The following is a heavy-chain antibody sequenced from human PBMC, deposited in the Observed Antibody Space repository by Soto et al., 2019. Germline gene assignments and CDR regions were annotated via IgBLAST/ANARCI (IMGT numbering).Heavy chain of an antibody. CDR3: AAVAGYYDFWSGYYSTQDYYYYGMDV. Sequence: ASVKVSCKASGFTFTSSAVQWVRQAREQRLEWIGWIVVGSGNTNYAQKFQERVTITRDMSTSTAYMELSSLRSEDTAVYYCAAVAGYYDFWSGYYSTQDYYYYGMDVWGQGTTVTVSS. CDR2: IVVGSGNT. V-gene: IGHV1-58*01. CDR1: GFTFTSSA. D-gene: IGHD3-3*01. J-gene: IGHJ6*02.